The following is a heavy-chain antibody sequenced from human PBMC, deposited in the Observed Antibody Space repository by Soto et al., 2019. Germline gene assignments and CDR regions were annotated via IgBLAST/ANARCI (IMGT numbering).Heavy chain of an antibody. V-gene: IGHV4-34*01. J-gene: IGHJ4*02. CDR1: GGSFSGYY. D-gene: IGHD2-8*02. CDR3: ARDKITGLLDY. CDR2: INHSGST. Sequence: QVQLQQWGAGLLKPSETLSLTCAVYGGSFSGYYWTWIRQPPGTGLERIGEINHSGSTNYNPSLKSRVTISVDTSKNQFSLKLTSVTAADTAVYYCARDKITGLLDYWGQGTLVTVSS.